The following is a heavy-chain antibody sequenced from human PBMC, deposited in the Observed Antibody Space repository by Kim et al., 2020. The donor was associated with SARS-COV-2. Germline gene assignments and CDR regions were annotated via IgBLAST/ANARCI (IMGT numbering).Heavy chain of an antibody. V-gene: IGHV4-59*01. D-gene: IGHD2-21*02. CDR2: IYYSGST. CDR3: ARAGHCGGDCYSLFDY. CDR1: GGSISSYY. J-gene: IGHJ4*02. Sequence: SETLSLTCTVSGGSISSYYWSWIRQPPGKGLEWIGYIYYSGSTNYNPSLKSRVTISVDTSKNQFSLKLSSVTAADTAVYYCARAGHCGGDCYSLFDYWGQGTLVTVSS.